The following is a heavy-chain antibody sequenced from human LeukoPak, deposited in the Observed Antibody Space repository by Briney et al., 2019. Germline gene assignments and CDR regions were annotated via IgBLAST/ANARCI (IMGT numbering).Heavy chain of an antibody. V-gene: IGHV4-59*01. CDR3: ARVDGYQYYFDY. D-gene: IGHD5-18*01. CDR1: GGSFSGYY. Sequence: SETLSLTCAVYGGSFSGYYWSWIRQPPGKGLEWIGYIYYSGSTNYNPSLKSRVTISVDTSKNQFSLKLSSVTAADTAVYYCARVDGYQYYFDYWGQGTLVTVSS. J-gene: IGHJ4*02. CDR2: IYYSGST.